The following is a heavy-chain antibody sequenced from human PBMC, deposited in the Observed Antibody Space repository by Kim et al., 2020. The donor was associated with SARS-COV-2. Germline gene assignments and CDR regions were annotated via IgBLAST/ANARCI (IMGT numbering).Heavy chain of an antibody. CDR1: GFTFRSYA. Sequence: GGSLRLSCVASGFTFRSYAMTWVRQAPGKGLEWVSAINDDGDHTYYTDSARGRFTISRDNSKNTVFLQLNSLGAEDTALYSCEKRNRITRYGYDAFDIWGQGTMVSVSS. CDR2: INDDGDHT. V-gene: IGHV3-23*01. CDR3: EKRNRITRYGYDAFDI. J-gene: IGHJ3*02. D-gene: IGHD3-10*01.